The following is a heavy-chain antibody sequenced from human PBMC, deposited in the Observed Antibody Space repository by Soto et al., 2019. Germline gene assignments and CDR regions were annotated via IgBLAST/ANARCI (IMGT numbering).Heavy chain of an antibody. CDR1: VYNFTTFW. CDR3: ARLGFPGAIYFDS. J-gene: IGHJ4*02. V-gene: IGHV5-51*01. CDR2: IYPGDSET. Sequence: PGESLKISCKGSVYNFTTFWIGWVRQMSGKGLEWMGIIYPGDSETKYSPDFEGQVTISADRSTNTAYLQWRSLRASDTAMYYCARLGFPGAIYFDSWGLGTLVTVSS.